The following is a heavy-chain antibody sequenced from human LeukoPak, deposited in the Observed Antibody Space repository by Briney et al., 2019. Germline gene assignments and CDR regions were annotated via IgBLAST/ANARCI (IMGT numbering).Heavy chain of an antibody. J-gene: IGHJ4*02. D-gene: IGHD3-22*01. V-gene: IGHV3-74*01. CDR3: ASFSVGVYYYDSSALDY. Sequence: GGSLRLSCAASGFTFSSYWMHWVRQAPGKGLVWVSRINSDGSSTSYADSVKGRFTISRDNAKNTLYLQMNSLRAEDTAVYYCASFSVGVYYYDSSALDYWGQGTLVTVSS. CDR2: INSDGSST. CDR1: GFTFSSYW.